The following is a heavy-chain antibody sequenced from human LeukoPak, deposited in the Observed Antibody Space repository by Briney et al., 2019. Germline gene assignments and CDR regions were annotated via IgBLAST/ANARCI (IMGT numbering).Heavy chain of an antibody. J-gene: IGHJ4*02. V-gene: IGHV3-23*01. CDR2: ISGSGGST. D-gene: IGHD4-17*01. CDR1: GFTFSSYA. CDR3: AKDDGDFLIPQFDS. Sequence: PGGSLRLSCAASGFTFSSYAMSWVRQAPGKGLEWVSAISGSGGSTYYADSVKGRFTISRDNSKSTLYLQMNSLRAEDTAVYFCAKDDGDFLIPQFDSWGQGTLVTVSS.